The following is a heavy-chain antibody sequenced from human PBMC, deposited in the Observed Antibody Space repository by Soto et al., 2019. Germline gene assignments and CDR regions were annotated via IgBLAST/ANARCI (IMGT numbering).Heavy chain of an antibody. CDR2: IDPSDSYT. CDR3: ARQVLTGYYKNYYYYYYGMDV. V-gene: IGHV5-10-1*01. CDR1: GYSFTSYW. D-gene: IGHD3-9*01. Sequence: GESLKISCKGSGYSFTSYWISWVRQMPGKGLEWMGRIDPSDSYTNYSPSFQGHVTISADKSISTAYLQWSSLKASDTAMYYCARQVLTGYYKNYYYYYYGMDVCGQGTTVTVSS. J-gene: IGHJ6*02.